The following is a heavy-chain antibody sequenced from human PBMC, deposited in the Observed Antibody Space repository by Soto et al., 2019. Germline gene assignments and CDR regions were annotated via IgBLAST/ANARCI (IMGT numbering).Heavy chain of an antibody. CDR1: GLTFSTYS. CDR2: ISSSSSTI. J-gene: IGHJ4*02. CDR3: ASSRGVVANLRYYFNY. Sequence: GGSLRLSCAASGLTFSTYSMNWVRQAPGKGLEWVSYISSSSSTIYYADSVKGRFTISRDNAKNSLYLQMNSLRAEDTAVYYCASSRGVVANLRYYFNYWGQGTLVTVSS. D-gene: IGHD2-15*01. V-gene: IGHV3-48*01.